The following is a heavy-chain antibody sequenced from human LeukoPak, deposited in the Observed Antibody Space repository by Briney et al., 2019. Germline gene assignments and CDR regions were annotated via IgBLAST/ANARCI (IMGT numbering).Heavy chain of an antibody. Sequence: PSETLSLTCTVSGGSISSYYWSWIRQPPGKGLEWIGSIYYSGSTYYNPSLKSRVTISVDTSKNQFSLKLSSVTAADTAVYYCARGSSWSRDYFDYWGQGTLVTVSS. V-gene: IGHV4-39*07. J-gene: IGHJ4*02. CDR1: GGSISSYY. D-gene: IGHD6-13*01. CDR2: IYYSGST. CDR3: ARGSSWSRDYFDY.